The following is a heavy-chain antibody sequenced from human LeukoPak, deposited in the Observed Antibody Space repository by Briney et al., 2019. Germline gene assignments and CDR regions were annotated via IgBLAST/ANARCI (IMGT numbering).Heavy chain of an antibody. Sequence: ASVKVSCKASGYTFTSYYMHWVRQAPGQGLEWVGIINPSGGSTSYAQKFQGRVTMTRDTSTSTVYMELSSLRSEDTAEYYCARDRSIAVAGTRGYFDYWGQGTLVTVSS. CDR2: INPSGGST. CDR3: ARDRSIAVAGTRGYFDY. CDR1: GYTFTSYY. J-gene: IGHJ4*02. D-gene: IGHD6-19*01. V-gene: IGHV1-46*01.